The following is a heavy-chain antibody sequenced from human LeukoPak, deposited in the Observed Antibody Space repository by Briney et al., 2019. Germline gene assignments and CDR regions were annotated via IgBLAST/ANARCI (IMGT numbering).Heavy chain of an antibody. CDR3: ARTPYSSSWYYFDY. D-gene: IGHD6-13*01. CDR2: IYHSGST. J-gene: IGHJ4*02. Sequence: SGTLSLTCTVSGYSISSGYYWGWIRQPPGKGLEWIGGIYHSGSTYYNPSLKSRVTISVDTSKNQFSLKLSSVTAADTAVYYCARTPYSSSWYYFDYWGQGTLVTVSS. CDR1: GYSISSGYY. V-gene: IGHV4-38-2*02.